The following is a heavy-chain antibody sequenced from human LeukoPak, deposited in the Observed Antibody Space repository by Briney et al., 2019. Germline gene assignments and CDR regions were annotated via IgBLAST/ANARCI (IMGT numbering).Heavy chain of an antibody. D-gene: IGHD6-13*01. CDR1: GGTFSSYT. CDR2: IIPILGIA. J-gene: IGHJ5*02. CDR3: ARDSSSWYNWFDP. Sequence: SVTVSCMASGGTFSSYTISWVRQAPGQGLEWMGRIIPILGIANYAQKFQGRVTITADKYTSTAYMELSSLRSEDTAVYYCARDSSSWYNWFDPWGQGTLVTVSS. V-gene: IGHV1-69*04.